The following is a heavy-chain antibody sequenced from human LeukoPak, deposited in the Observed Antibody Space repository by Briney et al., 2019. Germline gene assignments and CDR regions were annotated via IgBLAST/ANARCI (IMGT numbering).Heavy chain of an antibody. Sequence: GGSLRLYCAASGFTVSSNYMSWVRQAPGKGLEWVSVIYSGGSTYYADSVKGRFTISRDNSKNTLYLQMNSLRAEDTAVYYCARDAPIVGATLDYWGQGTLVTVSS. J-gene: IGHJ4*02. V-gene: IGHV3-66*01. CDR1: GFTVSSNY. CDR3: ARDAPIVGATLDY. CDR2: IYSGGST. D-gene: IGHD1-26*01.